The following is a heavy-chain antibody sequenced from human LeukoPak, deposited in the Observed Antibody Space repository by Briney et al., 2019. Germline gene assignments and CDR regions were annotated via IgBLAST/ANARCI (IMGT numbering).Heavy chain of an antibody. CDR3: ASPSDYYDSSGYRFDY. D-gene: IGHD3-22*01. V-gene: IGHV1-69*13. J-gene: IGHJ4*02. Sequence: ASVKVSCKASGGTFSSYAISWVRQAPGQGLEWMGGIIPIFGTANYAQKFQGRVTITADESTCTAYMELSSLRSEDTAVYYCASPSDYYDSSGYRFDYWGQGTLVTVSS. CDR2: IIPIFGTA. CDR1: GGTFSSYA.